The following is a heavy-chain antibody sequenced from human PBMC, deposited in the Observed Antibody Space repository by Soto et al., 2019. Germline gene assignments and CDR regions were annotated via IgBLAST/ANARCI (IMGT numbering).Heavy chain of an antibody. CDR1: GGSISTSY. CDR3: ARGSGYTAIDF. Sequence: SETLSLTCTVSGGSISTSYWSWIRQPPGKGLEWIGYIHESGKTNYNPSLKSRIATSVDTSKNQFSLRLSSVTAADTAIYYCARGSGYTAIDFWGQGTLVT. V-gene: IGHV4-59*01. CDR2: IHESGKT. J-gene: IGHJ4*01. D-gene: IGHD3-22*01.